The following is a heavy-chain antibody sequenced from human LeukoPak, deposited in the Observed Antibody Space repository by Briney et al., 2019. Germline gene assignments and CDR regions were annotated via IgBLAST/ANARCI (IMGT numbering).Heavy chain of an antibody. CDR3: ARASSGSSYYYMDV. D-gene: IGHD3-22*01. Sequence: GGSLRLSCAASGFTFSSYWMHWVRQAPGKGLVWVSRINSDGSSTSYADSVKGRFTISRDNAKNTLYLQMNSLRAEDTAVYYCARASSGSSYYYMDVWGKGTTVTVSS. CDR1: GFTFSSYW. J-gene: IGHJ6*03. V-gene: IGHV3-74*01. CDR2: INSDGSST.